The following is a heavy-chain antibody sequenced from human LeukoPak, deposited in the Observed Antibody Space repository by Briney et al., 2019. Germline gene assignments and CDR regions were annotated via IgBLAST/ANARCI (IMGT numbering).Heavy chain of an antibody. CDR2: IYPGDSDT. V-gene: IGHV5-51*01. CDR3: ARTYYDFWSGQRDYYMDV. CDR1: GYSFTSYW. D-gene: IGHD3-3*01. J-gene: IGHJ6*03. Sequence: GESLKISCKGSGYSFTSYWIGWVRQMPGKGLEWMGIIYPGDSDTRYSPSFQGQVTISADKSISTAYLQWSSLKASDTAMYYCARTYYDFWSGQRDYYMDVWGKGTTVTVSS.